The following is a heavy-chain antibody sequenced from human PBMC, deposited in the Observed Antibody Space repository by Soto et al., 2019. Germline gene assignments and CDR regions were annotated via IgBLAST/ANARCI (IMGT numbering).Heavy chain of an antibody. CDR1: GFTFSDYY. V-gene: IGHV3-11*01. Sequence: GSLRLSCAASGFTFSDYYMSWIRQAPGKGLEWVSYISSSGSTIYYADSVKGRFAISRDNAKNSLYLQMNSLRAEDTAVYYCAKGACSGGTCYSYNWFDPWGQGTLVTVSS. CDR3: AKGACSGGTCYSYNWFDP. D-gene: IGHD2-15*01. CDR2: ISSSGSTI. J-gene: IGHJ5*02.